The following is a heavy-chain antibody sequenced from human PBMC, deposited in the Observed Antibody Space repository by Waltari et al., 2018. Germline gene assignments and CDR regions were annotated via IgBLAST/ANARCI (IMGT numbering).Heavy chain of an antibody. V-gene: IGHV4-34*01. D-gene: IGHD1-26*01. Sequence: QVQLHQWGAGLLKPSATLSLTCAAPGGPFTDHSWSWIRLSPDKRLEWIGEISHSGSTNYNPSLKSRVTMSVDTIKKQFSLKLTSVTAADTAVYFCARTWGYSPPLGWFDPWGRGTRVTVSS. CDR1: GGPFTDHS. J-gene: IGHJ5*02. CDR3: ARTWGYSPPLGWFDP. CDR2: ISHSGST.